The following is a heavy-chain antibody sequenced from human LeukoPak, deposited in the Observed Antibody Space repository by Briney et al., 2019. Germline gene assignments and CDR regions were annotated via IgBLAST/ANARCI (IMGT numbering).Heavy chain of an antibody. J-gene: IGHJ5*02. CDR2: INPNSGGT. CDR1: GYTFTGYY. D-gene: IGHD2-2*01. V-gene: IGHV1-2*06. Sequence: GASVKVSCKASGYTFTGYYMHWVRQAPGQGLEWMGRINPNSGGTNYAQKFQGRVTMTRDTSISTAYMELSRLRSDDTAVYYCARDGTLLSIWYQLPPFDPWGQGTLVTVSS. CDR3: ARDGTLLSIWYQLPPFDP.